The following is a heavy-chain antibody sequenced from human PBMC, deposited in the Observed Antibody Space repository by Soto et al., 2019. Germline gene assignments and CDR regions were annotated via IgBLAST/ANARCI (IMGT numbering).Heavy chain of an antibody. CDR1: GYTFTGYY. CDR3: ARVGSSSSDY. V-gene: IGHV1-2*02. D-gene: IGHD6-6*01. CDR2: INPISGDT. Sequence: GASVKVSCKASGYTFTGYYMHWVRQAPGQGLEWMGWINPISGDTNYAQKFQGRVTMTRDMSITTAYMELSRLTSDDTAVYYCARVGSSSSDYWGQGTLVTVSS. J-gene: IGHJ4*02.